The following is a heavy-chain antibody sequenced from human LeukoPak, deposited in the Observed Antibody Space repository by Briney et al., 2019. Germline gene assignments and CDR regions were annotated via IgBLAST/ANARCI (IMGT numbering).Heavy chain of an antibody. CDR3: ARVERSSRVHYFDY. Sequence: GGSLRLSCAASGFSFTYYAMTWVRQAPGKGLEWVSDISGGGDTTYYVDSVKGRFTISRDNSQYTVYLQMNSLRAEDTALYYCARVERSSRVHYFDYWGQGTLVTVSS. CDR1: GFSFTYYA. D-gene: IGHD3-10*01. J-gene: IGHJ4*02. CDR2: ISGGGDTT. V-gene: IGHV3-23*01.